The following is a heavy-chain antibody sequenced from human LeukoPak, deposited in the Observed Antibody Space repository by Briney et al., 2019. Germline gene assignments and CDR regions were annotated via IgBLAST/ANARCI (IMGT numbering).Heavy chain of an antibody. D-gene: IGHD1-26*01. J-gene: IGHJ4*02. V-gene: IGHV3-43D*04. CDR1: GFTFDDYA. CDR3: AKDSSTLGELGEDYFDY. CDR2: ISWDGGST. Sequence: SGGSLRLSCAASGFTFDDYAMHWVRQAPGKGLEWVSLISWDGGSTYYADSVKGRFTISRDNSKNSLYLQMTSLRAEDTALYYCAKDSSTLGELGEDYFDYWGQGTLVIVSS.